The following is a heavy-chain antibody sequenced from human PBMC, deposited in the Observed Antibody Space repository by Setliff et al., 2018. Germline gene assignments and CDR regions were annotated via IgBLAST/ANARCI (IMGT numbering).Heavy chain of an antibody. J-gene: IGHJ5*02. D-gene: IGHD3-3*01. CDR2: IYTSGST. CDR3: ARSYYNFWSGYYRVNWFDP. V-gene: IGHV4-4*07. Sequence: SETLSLTCTVSGGSISSYYWSWIRQPAGKGLEWIGRIYTSGSTNYSPSLKSRVTMSVDTSKNQFSLKLSSVTAADTAVYYRARSYYNFWSGYYRVNWFDPWGQGTLVTVSS. CDR1: GGSISSYY.